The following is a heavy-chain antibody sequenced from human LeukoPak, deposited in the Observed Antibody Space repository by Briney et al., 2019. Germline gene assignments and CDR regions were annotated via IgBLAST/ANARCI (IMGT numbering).Heavy chain of an antibody. D-gene: IGHD2-21*01. CDR2: IYSGGST. V-gene: IGHV3-66*01. CDR1: GFTVSSNY. Sequence: GGSLRLSCAASGFTVSSNYMSWVRQAPGKGLEWVSVIYSGGSTYYADSVKGRFTISRDNSKNALYLQMNSLRAEDTAIYYCAKSLREYNPSTCYYPFDYWGQGTLVTVSS. CDR3: AKSLREYNPSTCYYPFDY. J-gene: IGHJ4*02.